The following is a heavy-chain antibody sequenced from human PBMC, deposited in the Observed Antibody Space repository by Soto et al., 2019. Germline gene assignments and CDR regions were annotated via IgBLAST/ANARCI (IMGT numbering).Heavy chain of an antibody. J-gene: IGHJ6*02. CDR1: GGSFSGYY. CDR3: ARGHLLRFLEWFHYYYYGMDV. D-gene: IGHD3-3*01. Sequence: ETLSLTCAVYGGSFSGYYWSWIRQPPGKGLEWIGEINHSGSTNYNPSLKGRVTISVDTSKNQFSLKLSSVTAADTAVYYCARGHLLRFLEWFHYYYYGMDVWGQGTTVTVSS. CDR2: INHSGST. V-gene: IGHV4-34*01.